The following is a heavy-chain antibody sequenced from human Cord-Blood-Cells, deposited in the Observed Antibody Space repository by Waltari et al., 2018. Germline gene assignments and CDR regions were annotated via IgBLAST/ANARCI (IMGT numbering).Heavy chain of an antibody. J-gene: IGHJ5*02. D-gene: IGHD6-6*01. V-gene: IGHV3-43*01. CDR2: ISCDGGST. CDR1: GFIFDEYT. Sequence: EVQLVDSGGVVQPGGSLRISCAAAGFIFDEYTLPWVCQAPGKGLEWVSLISCDGGSTYYADSVKGRFTISRDNSKNSLYLQMNSLRTEDTALYYCAKGQQLVGDWFDPWGQGTLVTVSS. CDR3: AKGQQLVGDWFDP.